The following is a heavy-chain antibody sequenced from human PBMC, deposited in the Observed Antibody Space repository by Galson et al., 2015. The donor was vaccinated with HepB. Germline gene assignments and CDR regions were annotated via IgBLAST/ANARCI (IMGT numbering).Heavy chain of an antibody. D-gene: IGHD1-26*01. CDR3: ARHGSSTRGSNAFDI. Sequence: SETLSLTCTVSGGSISSSSYYWGWIRQPPGKGLEWIGSIYYSGSTYYNPSLKSRVTISVDTSKNQFSLKLSSVTAADTAVYYCARHGSSTRGSNAFDIWGQGTMVTVSS. CDR2: IYYSGST. CDR1: GGSISSSSYY. J-gene: IGHJ3*02. V-gene: IGHV4-39*01.